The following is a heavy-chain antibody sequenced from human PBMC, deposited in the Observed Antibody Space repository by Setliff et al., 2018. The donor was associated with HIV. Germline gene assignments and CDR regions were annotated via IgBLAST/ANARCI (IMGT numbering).Heavy chain of an antibody. D-gene: IGHD2-15*01. CDR2: IYYSGST. Sequence: SETLSLTCTVSGGSISSSSYYWGWIRQPPGKGLEWIGSIYYSGSTYYNPSLKSRVTISVDTSKNQFSLKPSSVTAADTAVYYCARQSVAVNPTAWGQGTLVTVSS. V-gene: IGHV4-39*01. CDR3: ARQSVAVNPTA. J-gene: IGHJ5*02. CDR1: GGSISSSSYY.